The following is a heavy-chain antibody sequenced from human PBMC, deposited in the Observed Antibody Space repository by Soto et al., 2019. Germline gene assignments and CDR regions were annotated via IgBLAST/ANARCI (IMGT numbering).Heavy chain of an antibody. J-gene: IGHJ4*02. CDR1: GASVSSHH. CDR2: DYSDSA. V-gene: IGHV4-59*08. D-gene: IGHD6-19*01. CDR3: AAYRRGEGGRGY. Sequence: QVQLQESGPGVVKPSETLSLTCTVSGASVSSHHWTWIRQPPGKGLEWIGDYSDSASYSPSLKRRVTISADTSKNLFSLNLSSVTAADTAVYYCAAYRRGEGGRGYWGQGTLVTVSS.